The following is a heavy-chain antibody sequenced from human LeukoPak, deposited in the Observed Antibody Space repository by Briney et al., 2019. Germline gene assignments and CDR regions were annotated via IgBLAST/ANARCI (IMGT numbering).Heavy chain of an antibody. CDR1: GGSLSSSSYY. J-gene: IGHJ4*02. CDR3: ARQEDCTNGVCYDY. D-gene: IGHD2-8*01. CDR2: IYYSGST. Sequence: SETLSLTCTVSGGSLSSSSYYWGWIRQPPGKGLEWIGSIYYSGSTYYNPSLKSRVTISVDTSKNQFSLKLSSVTAADTAVYYCARQEDCTNGVCYDYWGQGTLVTVSS. V-gene: IGHV4-39*01.